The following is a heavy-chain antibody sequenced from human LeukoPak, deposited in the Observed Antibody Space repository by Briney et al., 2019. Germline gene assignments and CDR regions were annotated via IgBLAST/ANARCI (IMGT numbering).Heavy chain of an antibody. Sequence: GGSLRLSCAASGFTFSSYGMHWVRQAPGKGLEWVAFIRFDGSNKYYADAVEGRFTISRDNSKNTLFLQMNSLTTDDTAVYYCAEGSYYAYWGQGTLVTVSS. CDR2: IRFDGSNK. CDR1: GFTFSSYG. V-gene: IGHV3-30*02. J-gene: IGHJ4*02. D-gene: IGHD1-26*01. CDR3: AEGSYYAY.